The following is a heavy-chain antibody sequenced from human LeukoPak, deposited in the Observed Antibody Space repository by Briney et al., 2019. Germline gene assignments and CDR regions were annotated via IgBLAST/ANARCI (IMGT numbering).Heavy chain of an antibody. J-gene: IGHJ4*02. D-gene: IGHD3-22*01. CDR3: ARDRSYDSSGYYGE. CDR1: GGSISRYY. V-gene: IGHV4-59*01. CDR2: ISDSGTT. Sequence: SETLSLTCTVSGGSISRYYWSWIRQPPGKGLEWFGYISDSGTTNYNPSLKSRVTISVDTSKKEFSLKLSSVTAADTAMYYCARDRSYDSSGYYGEWGQGTLVTVSS.